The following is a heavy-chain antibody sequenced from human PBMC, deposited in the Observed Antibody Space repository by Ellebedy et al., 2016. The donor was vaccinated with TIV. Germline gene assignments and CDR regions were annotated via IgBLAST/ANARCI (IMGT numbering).Heavy chain of an antibody. V-gene: IGHV3-30-3*01. CDR1: GFTFSSYA. Sequence: PGGSLRLSCAASGFTFSSYAMHWVRQAPGKGLEWVAVISYDGSNKYYADPVKGRFTISRENAKNALFLQMDGLRVDDSAVYYCVGFGVFNLWGQGAPVTVSS. CDR3: VGFGVFNL. J-gene: IGHJ5*02. CDR2: ISYDGSNK. D-gene: IGHD3-3*01.